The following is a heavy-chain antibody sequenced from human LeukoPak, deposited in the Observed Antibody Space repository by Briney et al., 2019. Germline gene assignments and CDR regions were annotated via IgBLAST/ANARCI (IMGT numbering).Heavy chain of an antibody. J-gene: IGHJ6*03. CDR1: GGSISSSSFY. CDR3: ARGGVDTAMVTGYYYYYYMDV. CDR2: IYHSGST. Sequence: SETLSLTCSVSGGSISSSSFYWGWIRQPPGKGLEWIGSIYHSGSTYYNPSLKSRVTISVDTSKNQFSLKLSSVTAADTAVYYCARGGVDTAMVTGYYYYYYMDVWGKGTTVTVSS. D-gene: IGHD5-18*01. V-gene: IGHV4-39*07.